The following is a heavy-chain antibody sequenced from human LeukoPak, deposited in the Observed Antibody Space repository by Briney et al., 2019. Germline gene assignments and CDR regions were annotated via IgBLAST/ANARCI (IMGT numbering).Heavy chain of an antibody. CDR3: ARVGSDWGYSYYFDY. Sequence: SETLSLTCTVSGGSISSYYWSWIRQPPGKGLEWIGYIYYSGSTNYNPSLKSRVTISVDTSKNQFSLKLSSVTAADTAVYYCARVGSDWGYSYYFDYWGKEPLVTVSS. J-gene: IGHJ4*02. CDR2: IYYSGST. V-gene: IGHV4-59*01. CDR1: GGSISSYY. D-gene: IGHD2-15*01.